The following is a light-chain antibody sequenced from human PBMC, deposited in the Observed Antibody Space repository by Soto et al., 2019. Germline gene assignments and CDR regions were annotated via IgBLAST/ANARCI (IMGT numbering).Light chain of an antibody. J-gene: IGKJ5*01. Sequence: EIVLTQSPGTLSLSPGERATLSCRASQSVSSSYLAWYQQKPGQAPRLLIYGASSRATGIPDRFSGSGSGTDFTLTISRLEPEYFAVYYCQQYGSSPVVTFGQGTRLEIK. CDR2: GAS. CDR3: QQYGSSPVVT. V-gene: IGKV3-20*01. CDR1: QSVSSSY.